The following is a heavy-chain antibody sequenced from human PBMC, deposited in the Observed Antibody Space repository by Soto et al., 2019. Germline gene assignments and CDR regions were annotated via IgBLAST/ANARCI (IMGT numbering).Heavy chain of an antibody. J-gene: IGHJ4*02. V-gene: IGHV5-51*01. CDR3: ARGSDYYDKSGSYYCFLDY. Sequence: GESLKISCKASGYTFTNYWTGWVRQMPGKGLEWMGIIYPGDFDTKYSPSFQGQVTISVDKSISTAYLQWRSLKASDTAMYYCARGSDYYDKSGSYYCFLDYWAQGALVTVSS. D-gene: IGHD3-22*01. CDR2: IYPGDFDT. CDR1: GYTFTNYW.